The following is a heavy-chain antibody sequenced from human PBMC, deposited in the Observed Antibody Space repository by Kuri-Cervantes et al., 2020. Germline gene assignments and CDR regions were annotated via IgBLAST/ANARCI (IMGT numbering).Heavy chain of an antibody. Sequence: SVKVSCKPSGGTFISYDISWVRQAPGQGLEWMGGIIPVFGSANYAQNFQGRVTITTDESTSTAYMELSSLRSEDTAVYYCSFSGNLNHYYMDVWGKGTTVTVSS. CDR3: SFSGNLNHYYMDV. CDR1: GGTFISYD. V-gene: IGHV1-69*05. J-gene: IGHJ6*03. D-gene: IGHD3-10*01. CDR2: IIPVFGSA.